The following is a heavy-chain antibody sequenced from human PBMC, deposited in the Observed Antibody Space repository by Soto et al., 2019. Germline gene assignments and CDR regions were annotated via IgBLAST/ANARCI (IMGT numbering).Heavy chain of an antibody. CDR1: GGFISNSDYF. D-gene: IGHD3-10*01. CDR3: ARGSDVLARGATFFDS. CDR2: SSSSGNT. V-gene: IGHV4-30-4*01. J-gene: IGHJ4*02. Sequence: SETLSLTCNVSGGFISNSDYFWSWIRQSPGKGLECIGYSSSSGNTYYNPSLRSRATLSVDRSKNQFSLRLTSVTVEGTAIYYCARGSDVLARGATFFDSWGQGSLVTVSS.